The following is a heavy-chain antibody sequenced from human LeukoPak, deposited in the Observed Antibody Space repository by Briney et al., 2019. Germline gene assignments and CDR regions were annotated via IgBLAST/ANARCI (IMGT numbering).Heavy chain of an antibody. Sequence: ASVRVSCKASGYTFTSYDINWVRQATGQGLEWMGWMNPNSGNTGYAQKFQGRVTITRNTSINTAYMELSSLRSEDTAVYYCARVPSGGDRFDPWGQGTLVTVSS. CDR1: GYTFTSYD. V-gene: IGHV1-8*03. CDR3: ARVPSGGDRFDP. J-gene: IGHJ5*02. D-gene: IGHD3-16*01. CDR2: MNPNSGNT.